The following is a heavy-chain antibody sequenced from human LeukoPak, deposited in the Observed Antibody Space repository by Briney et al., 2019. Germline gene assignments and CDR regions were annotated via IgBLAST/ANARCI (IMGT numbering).Heavy chain of an antibody. CDR2: IKQDGSEK. J-gene: IGHJ5*02. CDR3: AREEYSSSSDWFDP. D-gene: IGHD6-6*01. CDR1: GFTFSSYW. Sequence: GGSLRLSCVASGFTFSSYWMSWVRQAPGRGLEWVANIKQDGSEKYYVDSVKGRFTISRDNAQNSLYLQMNNLRAEDTAVYYCAREEYSSSSDWFDPWGQGTLVTVSS. V-gene: IGHV3-7*01.